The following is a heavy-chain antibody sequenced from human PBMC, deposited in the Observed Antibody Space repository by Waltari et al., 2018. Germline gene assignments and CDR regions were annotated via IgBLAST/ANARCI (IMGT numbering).Heavy chain of an antibody. CDR1: EYTFTSSY. D-gene: IGHD2-21*01. CDR2: INPSGGNT. Sequence: QVQLVQSGAEVKKPGASVKISCKTSEYTFTSSYIHWVRQAPGQGLEWMGIINPSGGNTSYEQKFQGRVTMTRDTSTSTVYMELSSLRSEDTAVYYCARDTGALWMDVWGQGTTVTVSS. CDR3: ARDTGALWMDV. V-gene: IGHV1-46*01. J-gene: IGHJ6*02.